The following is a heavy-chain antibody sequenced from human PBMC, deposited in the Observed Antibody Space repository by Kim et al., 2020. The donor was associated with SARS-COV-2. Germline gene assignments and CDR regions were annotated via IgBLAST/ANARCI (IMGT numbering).Heavy chain of an antibody. J-gene: IGHJ4*02. CDR2: ISSSSSYT. V-gene: IGHV3-11*05. CDR1: GFTFSDYY. Sequence: GGSLRLSCAASGFTFSDYYMSWIRQAPGKGLEWVSYISSSSSYTNYADSVKGRFTISRDNAKNSLYLQMNSLRAEDTAVYYCARASARVRGPSYFDYWGQGTLVTVSS. CDR3: ARASARVRGPSYFDY.